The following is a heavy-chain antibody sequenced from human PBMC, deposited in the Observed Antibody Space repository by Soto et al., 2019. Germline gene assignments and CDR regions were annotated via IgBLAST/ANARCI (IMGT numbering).Heavy chain of an antibody. CDR3: ARAKDIVVVVAATRRNYYYYYMDV. V-gene: IGHV1-8*01. D-gene: IGHD2-15*01. J-gene: IGHJ6*03. CDR1: GYTFTSYD. CDR2: MNPNSGNT. Sequence: GASVNVSCKASGYTFTSYDINWVRQATGQGLEWMGWMNPNSGNTGYAQKFQGRVTMTRNTSISTAYMELSSLRSEDTAVYYCARAKDIVVVVAATRRNYYYYYMDVWGKGTTVTVSS.